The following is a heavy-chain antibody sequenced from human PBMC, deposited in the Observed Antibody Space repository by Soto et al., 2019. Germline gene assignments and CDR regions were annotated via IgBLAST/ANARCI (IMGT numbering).Heavy chain of an antibody. Sequence: ASVKVSCKASGYTFTGYYMHWVRQAPGQGLEWMGWINPNSGGTNYAQKFQGRVTMTRDTSISTAYMELSRLRSDDTAVYYCARAHWGALIYFDYWGQGTLVTVSS. CDR1: GYTFTGYY. CDR3: ARAHWGALIYFDY. D-gene: IGHD7-27*01. V-gene: IGHV1-2*02. CDR2: INPNSGGT. J-gene: IGHJ4*02.